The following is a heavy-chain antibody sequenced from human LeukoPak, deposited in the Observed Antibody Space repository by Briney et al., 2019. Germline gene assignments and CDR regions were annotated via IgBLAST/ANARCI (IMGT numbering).Heavy chain of an antibody. J-gene: IGHJ4*02. CDR3: ARYYDSSGYYPYYFDY. Sequence: PSQTLSLTCTVSGGSISSGGYYWSWIRQPPGKGLEWIGEINHSGSTNYNPSLKSRVTISVDTSKNQFSLKLSSVTAADTAVYYCARYYDSSGYYPYYFDYWGQGTLVTVSS. D-gene: IGHD3-22*01. CDR2: INHSGST. V-gene: IGHV4-30-2*01. CDR1: GGSISSGGYY.